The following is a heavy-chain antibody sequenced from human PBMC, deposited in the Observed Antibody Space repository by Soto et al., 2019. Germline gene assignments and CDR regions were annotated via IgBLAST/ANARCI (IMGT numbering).Heavy chain of an antibody. CDR2: INGDGSST. V-gene: IGHV3-74*01. D-gene: IGHD6-19*01. CDR1: GFTLSSYW. CDR3: ARGDLSGISVPDTAY. Sequence: GGSLRLSCVASGFTLSSYWMHWVRQAPGKGLVWVSRINGDGSSTSYADSVRGRFTISRDNAKDALYLQMNNLRDEDTAVYYCARGDLSGISVPDTAYWGQGTLVTVSS. J-gene: IGHJ4*02.